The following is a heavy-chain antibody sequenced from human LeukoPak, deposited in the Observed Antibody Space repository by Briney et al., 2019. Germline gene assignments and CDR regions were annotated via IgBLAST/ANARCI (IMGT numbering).Heavy chain of an antibody. CDR2: IYYSGST. J-gene: IGHJ4*02. D-gene: IGHD2-8*01. CDR3: ARVRRFNGPYNVYFDY. V-gene: IGHV4-59*01. Sequence: PSETLSLTCTVSGGSISSYYWSWIRQPPGKGLEWIGYIYYSGSTNYNPSLKSRVTISLDSSNSQLSLKLKSVTAADTAVYFCARVRRFNGPYNVYFDYWGQGTLVTVSS. CDR1: GGSISSYY.